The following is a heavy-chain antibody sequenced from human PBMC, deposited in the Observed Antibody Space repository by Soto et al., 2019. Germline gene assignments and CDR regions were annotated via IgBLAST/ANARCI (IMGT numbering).Heavy chain of an antibody. CDR1: GYTFTSYG. Sequence: ASVKVSCKASGYTFTSYGISWVRQAPGQGLEWMGWISAYNGNTNYAQKLQGRVTMTTDTSTSTAYMELRSLRSDDTAVYYCAKDTPRYRSSWYFGVYYGMDVWGQGTTVTVPS. J-gene: IGHJ6*02. V-gene: IGHV1-18*04. CDR3: AKDTPRYRSSWYFGVYYGMDV. D-gene: IGHD6-13*01. CDR2: ISAYNGNT.